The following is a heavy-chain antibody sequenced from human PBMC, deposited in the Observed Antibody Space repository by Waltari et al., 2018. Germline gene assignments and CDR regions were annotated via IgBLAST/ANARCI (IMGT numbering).Heavy chain of an antibody. CDR3: ARDLIEPAAIGNYYYGMDV. CDR1: GFSFGRYN. V-gene: IGHV3-21*01. D-gene: IGHD2-2*01. Sequence: EVQLVESGGGLVRPGGSLGLSCVASGFSFGRYNRLWVRQAPGKGLEWVSSITTSSTYMYYVDSLKGRFTISRDDAKNSLFLQMNSLRAEDTAVYYCARDLIEPAAIGNYYYGMDVWGQGTTVTVSS. CDR2: ITTSSTYM. J-gene: IGHJ6*02.